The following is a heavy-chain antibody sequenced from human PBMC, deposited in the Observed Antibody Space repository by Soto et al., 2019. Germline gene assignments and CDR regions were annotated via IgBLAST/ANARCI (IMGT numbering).Heavy chain of an antibody. Sequence: HPGGSLRLSCAASGFSFSTYAMHWVRQAPGKGLEWVAVISYDGSNKYYADSVKGRFTVSRDKSKNTLYLQLSGLRVEDTAVYYCARDSTGSYYEFDFWGQGTLVTVSS. V-gene: IGHV3-30-3*01. CDR2: ISYDGSNK. D-gene: IGHD1-26*01. CDR3: ARDSTGSYYEFDF. CDR1: GFSFSTYA. J-gene: IGHJ4*02.